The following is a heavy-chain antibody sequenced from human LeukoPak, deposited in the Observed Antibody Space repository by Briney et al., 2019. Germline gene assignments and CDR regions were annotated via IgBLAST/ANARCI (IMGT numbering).Heavy chain of an antibody. J-gene: IGHJ4*02. CDR1: GFTFSNYA. V-gene: IGHV3-23*01. CDR3: AKDRSTILMIYATDY. CDR2: ISGSGGST. D-gene: IGHD2-8*01. Sequence: GGSLRLSCAASGFTFSNYAMSWVRQAPGKRLEWVSAISGSGGSTNYVDSVKGRFTISRDNSKNTLYLQMNSLRAEDTALYYCAKDRSTILMIYATDYWGQGTLVTVSS.